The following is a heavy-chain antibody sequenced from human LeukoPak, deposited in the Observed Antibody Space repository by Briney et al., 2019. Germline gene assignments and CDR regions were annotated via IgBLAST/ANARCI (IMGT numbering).Heavy chain of an antibody. Sequence: PGGSLRLSRSASGFTFSSYAMHWVRQAPRERLEYVSAISSSGVRPYSADSVKGRFTISRDNSKNTLYLQMSSLRAEDTAVYYCVKDLWGVDTAIPFDYWGQGTLVTVSS. CDR2: ISSSGVRP. V-gene: IGHV3-64D*09. CDR1: GFTFSSYA. J-gene: IGHJ4*02. CDR3: VKDLWGVDTAIPFDY. D-gene: IGHD5-18*01.